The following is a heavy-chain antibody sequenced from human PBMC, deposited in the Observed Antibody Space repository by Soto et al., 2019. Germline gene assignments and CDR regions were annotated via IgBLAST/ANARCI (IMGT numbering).Heavy chain of an antibody. Sequence: QVQLVQSGAEVKKPGASVKVSCKASGYTFTSYGIGWVRQAPGQGLEWMGWISAYNSNTNYAQNLQGRVTMTTDTSKSTAYMELRSLRSDDTAVYYCARDEDYKLGAYGGWFDPWGQGTLVTVSS. V-gene: IGHV1-18*01. CDR1: GYTFTSYG. CDR3: ARDEDYKLGAYGGWFDP. D-gene: IGHD1-26*01. CDR2: ISAYNSNT. J-gene: IGHJ5*02.